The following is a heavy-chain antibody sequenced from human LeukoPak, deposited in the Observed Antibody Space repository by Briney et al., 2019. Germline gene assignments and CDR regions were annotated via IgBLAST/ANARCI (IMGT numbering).Heavy chain of an antibody. V-gene: IGHV4-30-4*01. D-gene: IGHD4-17*01. CDR1: GGSISSGDYY. CDR3: ARDTPRRTTDYFDY. CDR2: IYYSGST. Sequence: PSQTLSLTCTVSGGSISSGDYYWSWIRQPPGKGLEWIGYIYYSGSTYYNPSLKSRVTISVDTSKNQFSLKLSSVTAADTAVYYCARDTPRRTTDYFDYWGQGTLVTVSS. J-gene: IGHJ4*02.